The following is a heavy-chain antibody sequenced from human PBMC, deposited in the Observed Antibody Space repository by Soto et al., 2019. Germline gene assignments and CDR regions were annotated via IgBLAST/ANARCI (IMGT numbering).Heavy chain of an antibody. CDR3: ARNYCSSTSCHGMDV. CDR1: GYTFTSYY. J-gene: IGHJ6*02. V-gene: IGHV1-46*01. CDR2: INPSGGST. D-gene: IGHD2-2*01. Sequence: GASVKVSCKASGYTFTSYYMHWVRQAPGQGLEWMGIINPSGGSTSYAQKLQGRVTMTRDTSTSTVYMELSSLRSEDTAVYYCARNYCSSTSCHGMDVWGQGTTVTVSS.